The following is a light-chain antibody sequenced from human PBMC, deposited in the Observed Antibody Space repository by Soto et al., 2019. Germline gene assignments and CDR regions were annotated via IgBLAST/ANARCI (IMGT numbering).Light chain of an antibody. CDR1: QSVSSNY. J-gene: IGKJ3*01. CDR2: GAS. V-gene: IGKV3-20*01. CDR3: QRYGSSPLT. Sequence: EIVLTQSPGTLSLSPGERATLSCRASQSVSSNYLARYQQKPGQAPRLLIYGASSRVTGIPDRFSGSGSGTDFTLTISRLEPEDFAVYYCQRYGSSPLTFGPGTKVDIK.